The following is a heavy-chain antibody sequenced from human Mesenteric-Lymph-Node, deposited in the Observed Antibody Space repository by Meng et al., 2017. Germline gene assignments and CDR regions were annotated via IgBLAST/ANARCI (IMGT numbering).Heavy chain of an antibody. D-gene: IGHD4-17*01. CDR3: AKDKPTTVTSRGFDY. Sequence: GGSLRLSCAASGFTFSSYWMSWVRQAPGKGLEWVANIKQDGSEKYYVDSVKGRFTISRDNSKNTMYLQMNSLRAEDTAVYYCAKDKPTTVTSRGFDYWGQGTLVTVSS. CDR2: IKQDGSEK. J-gene: IGHJ4*02. CDR1: GFTFSSYW. V-gene: IGHV3-7*03.